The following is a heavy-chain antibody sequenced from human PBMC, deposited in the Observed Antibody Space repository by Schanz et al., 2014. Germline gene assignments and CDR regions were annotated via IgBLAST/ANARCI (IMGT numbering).Heavy chain of an antibody. V-gene: IGHV3-23*01. D-gene: IGHD2-15*01. J-gene: IGHJ6*02. CDR2: ISASGGST. Sequence: EGQLLESGGGLIQPGGSLRLSCAASGFTFSSYAMSWVRQAPGKGLEWVSTISASGGSTYYADSVKGRFTISRDNSKNILYLQMNSLRAEDTAVYYCAKARRKSNCSGGRCFHYSYYGMDVWGQGTTVIVSS. CDR3: AKARRKSNCSGGRCFHYSYYGMDV. CDR1: GFTFSSYA.